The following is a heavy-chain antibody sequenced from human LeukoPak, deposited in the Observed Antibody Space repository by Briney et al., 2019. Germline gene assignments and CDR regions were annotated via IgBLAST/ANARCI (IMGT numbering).Heavy chain of an antibody. CDR3: ARGSIAAAEGSHWFDP. D-gene: IGHD6-13*01. CDR2: IYYSGSA. CDR1: GGSISNYY. Sequence: PSETLSLTCTVSGGSISNYYWSWIRQPPGKGLEWIGYIYYSGSANYNPSLKSRVTLSVDTSKNQFSLKLSSATAADTAVYYCARGSIAAAEGSHWFDPWGQGTLVTVSS. V-gene: IGHV4-59*01. J-gene: IGHJ5*02.